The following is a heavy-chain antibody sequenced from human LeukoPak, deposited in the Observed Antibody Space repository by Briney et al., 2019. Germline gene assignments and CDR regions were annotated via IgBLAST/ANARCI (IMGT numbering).Heavy chain of an antibody. Sequence: GASVKVSCKASGYTFTTYGVSWVRQAPGQGLEWMGWISAYSGDTNYAQKLQGRVTMTTDTSTGTAYMELRSLSSDDTALYYCARAGYYDSRGYSDYWGQGTLVTVSS. CDR1: GYTFTTYG. J-gene: IGHJ4*02. D-gene: IGHD3-22*01. V-gene: IGHV1-18*01. CDR3: ARAGYYDSRGYSDY. CDR2: ISAYSGDT.